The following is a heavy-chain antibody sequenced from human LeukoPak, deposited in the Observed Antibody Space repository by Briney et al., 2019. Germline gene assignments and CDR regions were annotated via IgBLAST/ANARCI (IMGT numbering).Heavy chain of an antibody. CDR2: ISSSGSTI. CDR3: ASGGFGELSHDY. Sequence: GGSLRLSCTASGFTFSSYEMNWVRQAPGKGLETVSYISSSGSTIYYADSVKGRFTISRDNAKNSLYLQMNSLRAEDTAVYYCASGGFGELSHDYWGQGTLVTVSS. J-gene: IGHJ4*02. D-gene: IGHD3-10*01. V-gene: IGHV3-48*03. CDR1: GFTFSSYE.